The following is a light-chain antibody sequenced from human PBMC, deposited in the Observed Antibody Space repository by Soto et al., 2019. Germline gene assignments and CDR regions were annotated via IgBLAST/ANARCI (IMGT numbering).Light chain of an antibody. CDR3: QYYGRSPLT. V-gene: IGKV3-20*01. CDR1: QSVNNYY. CDR2: GTS. J-gene: IGKJ4*01. Sequence: EIVLTQSPGTLSLSPGERATLSCRASQSVNNYYLAWFQQKPGQAPRLLIYGTSTRPPGIPDRFSGSGSGTDFTLTISRLEPEDFAVYYCQYYGRSPLTFGGGTKVEIK.